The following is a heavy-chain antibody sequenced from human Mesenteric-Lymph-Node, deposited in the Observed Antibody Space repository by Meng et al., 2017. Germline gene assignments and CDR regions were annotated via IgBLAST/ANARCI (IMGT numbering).Heavy chain of an antibody. V-gene: IGHV3-20*04. CDR3: AGGTRGNFYAIDY. J-gene: IGHJ4*02. Sequence: GESLKISCAVSGLTFYDYGMYWVRQAPGKGLEWVSGINLSGDASGYADSVKGRFTISSDNSENSLYLQMNSLRAEDTTVYYCAGGTRGNFYAIDYWGQGTLVTVSS. CDR1: GLTFYDYG. D-gene: IGHD1-1*01. CDR2: INLSGDAS.